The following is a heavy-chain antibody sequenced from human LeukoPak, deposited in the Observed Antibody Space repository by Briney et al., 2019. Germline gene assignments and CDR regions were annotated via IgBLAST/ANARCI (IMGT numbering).Heavy chain of an antibody. CDR1: GGTFSSYA. CDR2: IIPIFGTA. J-gene: IGHJ6*02. CDR3: ARESYDFWSGYYSISGYYYGMDV. Sequence: AASVNVSCKASGGTFSSYAISWVRQAPGQGLEWMGGIIPIFGTANYAQKFQGRVTMTRDTSTSTVYMELSSLRSEDTAVYYCARESYDFWSGYYSISGYYYGMDVWGQGTTVTVSS. D-gene: IGHD3-3*01. V-gene: IGHV1-69*05.